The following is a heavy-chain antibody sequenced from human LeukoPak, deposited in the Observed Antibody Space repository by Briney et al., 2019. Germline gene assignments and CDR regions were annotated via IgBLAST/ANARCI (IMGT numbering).Heavy chain of an antibody. CDR2: IYSGGST. V-gene: IGHV3-66*02. CDR3: ARGGYYYDSSVDY. D-gene: IGHD3-22*01. J-gene: IGHJ4*02. Sequence: GGSLRLSCAASGFTVSSNYMSWVRQAPGKELEWGSVIYSGGSTYYADSVKGRFTISRDNSKNTLYLQMNSLRVEDTAVYYCARGGYYYDSSVDYWGQGTLVTVSS. CDR1: GFTVSSNY.